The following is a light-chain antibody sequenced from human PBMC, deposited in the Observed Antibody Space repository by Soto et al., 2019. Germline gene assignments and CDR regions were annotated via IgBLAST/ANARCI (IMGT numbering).Light chain of an antibody. V-gene: IGKV3-15*01. CDR1: DLVSIN. CDR2: GAS. CDR3: QQYDNWPPGT. J-gene: IGKJ1*01. Sequence: EVVMTQFPAILSVSPGDRATLFCRANDLVSINLAWYQQKPGQAPRLLIYGASTRATGIPARFSGSGSGTDFTLTISSLQSEDFAVYYCQQYDNWPPGTFGQGTKVAIK.